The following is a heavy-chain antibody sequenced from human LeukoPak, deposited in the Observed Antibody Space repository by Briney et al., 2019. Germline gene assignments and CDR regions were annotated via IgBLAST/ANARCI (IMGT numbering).Heavy chain of an antibody. CDR2: ISSNI. CDR1: GFSFTFYS. V-gene: IGHV3-21*01. CDR3: ARDSPNEGILRWSIDY. Sequence: GGSLRLSCAASGFSFTFYSMNWVRQAPGKGLEWVSSISSNIYYADSVKGRFTISRDNAKNSLYLQMNSLRAEDTAVYYCARDSPNEGILRWSIDYWGQGTLVTVSS. J-gene: IGHJ4*02. D-gene: IGHD2-21*01.